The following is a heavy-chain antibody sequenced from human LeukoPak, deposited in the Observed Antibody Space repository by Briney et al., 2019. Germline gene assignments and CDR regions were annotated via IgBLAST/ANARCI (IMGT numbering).Heavy chain of an antibody. D-gene: IGHD6-13*01. V-gene: IGHV3-30*18. J-gene: IGHJ4*02. Sequence: GRSLRLSCAASGFTFSSYGMHWVRQAPGKGLEWVAVISYDGSNKYYADSVKGRFTISRGNSKNTLYLQMNSLRAEDTAVYYCAKDPDSSSCPWGQGTLVTVSS. CDR3: AKDPDSSSCP. CDR1: GFTFSSYG. CDR2: ISYDGSNK.